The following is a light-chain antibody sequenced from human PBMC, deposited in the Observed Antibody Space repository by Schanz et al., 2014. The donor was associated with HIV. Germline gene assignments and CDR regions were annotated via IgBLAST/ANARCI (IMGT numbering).Light chain of an antibody. CDR1: QTVSSHF. V-gene: IGKV3D-20*02. CDR3: HQNSDWPRT. J-gene: IGKJ4*01. Sequence: EIVLTQSPGTLSLSPGERATLSCRASQTVSSHFLAWYQQKPGQAPRLLISGASSRATGIPDRFSGFRSGTDFTLTISRLEPEDVAVYYCHQNSDWPRTFGGGTRVEIK. CDR2: GAS.